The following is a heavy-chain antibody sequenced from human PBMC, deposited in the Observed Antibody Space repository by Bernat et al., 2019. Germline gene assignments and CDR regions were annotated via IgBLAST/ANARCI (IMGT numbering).Heavy chain of an antibody. D-gene: IGHD6-6*01. CDR2: ISSSSSYI. CDR3: ASTKAARPTAYWYFDL. V-gene: IGHV3-21*01. J-gene: IGHJ2*01. Sequence: EVQLVESGGGLIQPGGSLRLSCAASGFTVSSNYMSWVRQAPGKGLEWVSSISSSSSYIYYADSVKGRFTISRDNAKNSLYLQMNSLRAEDTAVYYCASTKAARPTAYWYFDLWGRGTLVTVSS. CDR1: GFTVSSNY.